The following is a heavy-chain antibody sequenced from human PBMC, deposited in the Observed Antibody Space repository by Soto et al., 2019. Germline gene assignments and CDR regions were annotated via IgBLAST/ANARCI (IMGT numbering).Heavy chain of an antibody. CDR3: AREKMEEGLMDAFDL. CDR2: VYFSGST. Sequence: PSETLSLTCTVSGGSIFSGGHYWSWIRQHPGKGLEWIGYVYFSGSTNYNPSLKSRVTISFDTSKNQFSLKLSSVTAADTAVYYCAREKMEEGLMDAFDLWGQGTMVTVSS. CDR1: GGSIFSGGHY. J-gene: IGHJ3*01. D-gene: IGHD3-3*01. V-gene: IGHV4-31*03.